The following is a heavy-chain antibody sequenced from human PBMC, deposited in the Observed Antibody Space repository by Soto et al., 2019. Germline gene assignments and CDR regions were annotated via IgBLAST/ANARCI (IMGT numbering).Heavy chain of an antibody. V-gene: IGHV4-30-4*01. CDR2: IYYSGST. D-gene: IGHD6-6*01. Sequence: QVQLQESGPGLVKPSQTLSLTCTVSGGSISSGDYDWSWIRQPPGKGQEWIGYIYYSGSTYYNPSLKSRVTISVDTSKNQFSLKLSSVTAAYTAVYYCAREVGIAARPLVGYYYGMDVWGQGTTVTVSS. CDR1: GGSISSGDYD. J-gene: IGHJ6*02. CDR3: AREVGIAARPLVGYYYGMDV.